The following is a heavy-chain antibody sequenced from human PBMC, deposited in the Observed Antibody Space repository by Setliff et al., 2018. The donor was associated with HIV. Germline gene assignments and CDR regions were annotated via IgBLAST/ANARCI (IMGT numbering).Heavy chain of an antibody. CDR1: GDSLNSGNYY. J-gene: IGHJ4*02. D-gene: IGHD3-10*01. CDR3: ATSPAGEILGSRPFYFDY. V-gene: IGHV4-31*01. CDR2: NYYSGST. Sequence: SETLSLTCSVSGDSLNSGNYYWSWIRQHPGKGLEWIGYNYYSGSTYHSPSLQSLVTISEDTSKNQFSLKMRSVTAADTPVYYCATSPAGEILGSRPFYFDYWGQGTLVTVSS.